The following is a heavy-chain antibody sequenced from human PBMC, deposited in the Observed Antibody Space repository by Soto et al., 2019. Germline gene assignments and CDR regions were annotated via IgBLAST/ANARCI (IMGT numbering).Heavy chain of an antibody. CDR3: AASCVGCGGFNYYGMDV. CDR2: IYYSGTT. V-gene: IGHV4-31*03. Sequence: TSETLSLTCTVSGGSISSGGYYWNWIRQHPGKGLEWIGYIYYSGTTYYNPSLKSRVTISVDTSKNQFSLKLSSVTAADTAVYYCAASCVGCGGFNYYGMDVWGQGTTVTVS. D-gene: IGHD2-21*01. J-gene: IGHJ6*02. CDR1: GGSISSGGYY.